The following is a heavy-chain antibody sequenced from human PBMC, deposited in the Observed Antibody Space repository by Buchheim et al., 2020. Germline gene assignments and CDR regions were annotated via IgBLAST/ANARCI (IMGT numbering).Heavy chain of an antibody. D-gene: IGHD1-26*01. Sequence: EVQLLESGGGLVQPGGSLRLSCAASGFTFSSYAMSWVRQAPGKGLECVSAISGSGGSTYYADSVKGRFTLSRDNSKTTLYLQMNSLRAEDTAVYYCAKVPPSRDSGSYWWWFDPWGQGTL. CDR2: ISGSGGST. CDR1: GFTFSSYA. J-gene: IGHJ5*02. CDR3: AKVPPSRDSGSYWWWFDP. V-gene: IGHV3-23*01.